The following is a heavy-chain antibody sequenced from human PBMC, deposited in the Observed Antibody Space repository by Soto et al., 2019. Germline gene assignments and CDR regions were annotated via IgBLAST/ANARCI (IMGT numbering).Heavy chain of an antibody. D-gene: IGHD6-19*01. CDR1: GFTFSSYG. CDR3: AKIPKHSSGWLNYFDY. CDR2: ISYDGSNK. J-gene: IGHJ4*02. Sequence: GGSLRLSCAASGFTFSSYGMHWVRQAPGKGLEWVAVISYDGSNKYYADSVKGRFTISRDNSKNTLYLQMNSLRAEDTAVYYCAKIPKHSSGWLNYFDYWGQGTLVTVSS. V-gene: IGHV3-30*18.